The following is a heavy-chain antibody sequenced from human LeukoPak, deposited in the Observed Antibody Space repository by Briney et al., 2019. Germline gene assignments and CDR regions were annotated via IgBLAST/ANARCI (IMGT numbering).Heavy chain of an antibody. V-gene: IGHV3-48*03. CDR2: ISSSGSTI. J-gene: IGHJ6*04. CDR1: GFSVSSSY. Sequence: GGSLRLSCAASGFSVSSSYMSWVRQAPGKGLEWVSYISSSGSTIYYADSVKGRFTISRDNAKNSLYLQMNSLRAEDTAVYYCAELGITMIGGVWGKGTTVTISS. CDR3: AELGITMIGGV. D-gene: IGHD3-10*02.